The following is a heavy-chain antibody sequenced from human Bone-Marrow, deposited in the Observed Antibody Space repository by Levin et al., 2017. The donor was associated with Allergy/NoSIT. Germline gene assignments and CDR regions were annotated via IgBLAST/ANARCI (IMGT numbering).Heavy chain of an antibody. Sequence: AGGSLRLSCAASGFTFSTYSMTWFRQAPGQGLEWVSYLSSSASSEYYADSVKGRFTISRDNAKNSLYLQMNSLRAEDTAVYYCARVFVTGDYRDWFDPWGQGTLVIVSS. CDR2: LSSSASSE. J-gene: IGHJ5*02. V-gene: IGHV3-48*01. D-gene: IGHD3-9*01. CDR3: ARVFVTGDYRDWFDP. CDR1: GFTFSTYS.